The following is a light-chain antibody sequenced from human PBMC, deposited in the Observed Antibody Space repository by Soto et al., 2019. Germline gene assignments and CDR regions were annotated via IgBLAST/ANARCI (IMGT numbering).Light chain of an antibody. CDR1: QGITNY. J-gene: IGKJ4*01. Sequence: DIQMTQSPSSLSASVGDRVTITCQASQGITNYLNWYQQKPGKAPKLLIYAASNLEQGVPSRFSGSGSVTDFTFTISSLQAEDIATYYCQQYLSLPLTFGGGTKVEIK. CDR2: AAS. CDR3: QQYLSLPLT. V-gene: IGKV1-33*01.